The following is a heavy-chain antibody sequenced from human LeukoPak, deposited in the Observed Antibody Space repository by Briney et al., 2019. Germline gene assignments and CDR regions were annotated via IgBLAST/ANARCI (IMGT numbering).Heavy chain of an antibody. V-gene: IGHV3-30*18. J-gene: IGHJ3*02. Sequence: GGSLRLSCAASGFTFSSYGMHWVRQAPGKGLEWVAVISYDGSNKYYADFVKGRFTISRDNSKNTLYLQMNSLRAEDTAVYYCAKAEEMATTLDAFNIWGQGTMVTVSS. CDR1: GFTFSSYG. CDR2: ISYDGSNK. CDR3: AKAEEMATTLDAFNI. D-gene: IGHD5-24*01.